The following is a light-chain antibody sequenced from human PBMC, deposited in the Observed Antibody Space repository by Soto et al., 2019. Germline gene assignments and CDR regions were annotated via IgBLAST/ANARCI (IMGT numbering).Light chain of an antibody. V-gene: IGKV1-27*01. CDR1: QGISNY. J-gene: IGKJ5*01. CDR3: QQTYPALSIT. CDR2: AAS. Sequence: DIQMTQSPASLSASVGDTVTITCRASQGISNYLAWYQQKPGQVPNLLIYAASTLQSGVPSRFSGSGSGTDFTLTISSLPPEDVETYYCQQTYPALSITFGQGTRLEIK.